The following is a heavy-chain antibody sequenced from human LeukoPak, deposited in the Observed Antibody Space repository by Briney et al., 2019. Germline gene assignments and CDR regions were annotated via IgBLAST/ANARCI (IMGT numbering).Heavy chain of an antibody. J-gene: IGHJ4*02. Sequence: GGSLRLSCAASGFTFSSYNINWVRQAPGKGLEWVSYISSSRRTISYADSVKGRFTISRDNAKNSLYLQMNSLRAEDTAVYYCARGDVLLWFGELLVSTPVSGFDYWGQGTLVTVSS. CDR1: GFTFSSYN. CDR2: ISSSRRTI. CDR3: ARGDVLLWFGELLVSTPVSGFDY. D-gene: IGHD3-10*01. V-gene: IGHV3-48*01.